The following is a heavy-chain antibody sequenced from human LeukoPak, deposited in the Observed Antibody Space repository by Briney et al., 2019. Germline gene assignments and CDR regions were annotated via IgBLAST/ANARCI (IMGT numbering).Heavy chain of an antibody. Sequence: GGSLRLSCAASGFTFKNYAMSWVRQALGKGLEWVSAISGSGGSIYYVDSVKGRFTISRDNSKNTLYLQMDSLRAEDTAVYYCAKETLVRGVIAAQVDYWGQGTLVTVSS. CDR2: ISGSGGSI. CDR3: AKETLVRGVIAAQVDY. CDR1: GFTFKNYA. V-gene: IGHV3-23*01. D-gene: IGHD3-10*01. J-gene: IGHJ4*02.